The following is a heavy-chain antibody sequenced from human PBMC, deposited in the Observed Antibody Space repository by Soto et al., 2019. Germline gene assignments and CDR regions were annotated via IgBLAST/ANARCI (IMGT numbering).Heavy chain of an antibody. J-gene: IGHJ4*02. CDR2: IIPILGIA. CDR3: ARLPWYSSGWYSGSVDY. D-gene: IGHD6-19*01. Sequence: QVQLVQSGAEVKKPGSSVKVSCKASGGTFSSYTISWVRQAPGQGLEWMGRIIPILGIANYAQKFQGRVTITADKSTSTAYMELSSLRSEDTAVYHCARLPWYSSGWYSGSVDYWGQGTLVTVSS. V-gene: IGHV1-69*02. CDR1: GGTFSSYT.